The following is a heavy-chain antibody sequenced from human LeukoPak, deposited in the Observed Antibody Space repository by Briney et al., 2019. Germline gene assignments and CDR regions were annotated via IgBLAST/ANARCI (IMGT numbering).Heavy chain of an antibody. CDR1: GYTFTSYD. V-gene: IGHV1-8*01. D-gene: IGHD2-2*01. CDR2: MNPNSGNT. Sequence: ASVKVSCKASGYTFTSYDINWVRQATGQGLGWMGWMNPNSGNTGYAQKFQGRVTMTRNTSISTAYMELSSLRSEDTAVYYCARGGVGCSSTSCYYYYYMDVWGKGTTVTISS. J-gene: IGHJ6*03. CDR3: ARGGVGCSSTSCYYYYYMDV.